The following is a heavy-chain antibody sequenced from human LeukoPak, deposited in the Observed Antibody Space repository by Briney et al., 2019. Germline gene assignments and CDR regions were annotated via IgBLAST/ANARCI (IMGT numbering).Heavy chain of an antibody. CDR2: IKSKTDGGTT. D-gene: IGHD1-26*01. CDR1: GFTFSNAW. CDR3: ITEGELLYFDY. J-gene: IGHJ4*02. Sequence: GGSLRLSCAASGFTFSNAWMSWVRQAPGKGLEWVGGIKSKTDGGTTDYAAPVKGRFTISRDDSKNTLYLQMNSLKTEDSAVYYCITEGELLYFDYWGQGTLVTVSS. V-gene: IGHV3-15*01.